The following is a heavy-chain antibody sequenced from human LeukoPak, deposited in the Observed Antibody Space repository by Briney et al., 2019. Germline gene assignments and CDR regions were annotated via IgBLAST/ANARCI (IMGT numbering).Heavy chain of an antibody. Sequence: GSLELSWGASGFTFSNYSMHWVRQAPGKGLGGVTFISYDGGNKYYADSAKGRFTISRDNSKDTLYLQMNSLRAEDTAVYFCARAPKSAYGRNYFDYWGQGTLVTVSS. CDR2: ISYDGGNK. CDR3: ARAPKSAYGRNYFDY. J-gene: IGHJ4*02. D-gene: IGHD4-17*01. CDR1: GFTFSNYS. V-gene: IGHV3-30-3*01.